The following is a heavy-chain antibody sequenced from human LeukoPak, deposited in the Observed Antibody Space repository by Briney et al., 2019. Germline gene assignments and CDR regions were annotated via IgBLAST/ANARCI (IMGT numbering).Heavy chain of an antibody. V-gene: IGHV1-2*02. D-gene: IGHD5-18*01. CDR1: GYTFTGYY. Sequence: ASVKVSCKASGYTFTGYYMHWVRQAPGQGLEWMGWINPNSGGTNYAQKFQGRVTITADESTSTAYMELSSLRSEDTAVYYCARGTQLWFFDYWGQGTLVTVSS. J-gene: IGHJ4*02. CDR2: INPNSGGT. CDR3: ARGTQLWFFDY.